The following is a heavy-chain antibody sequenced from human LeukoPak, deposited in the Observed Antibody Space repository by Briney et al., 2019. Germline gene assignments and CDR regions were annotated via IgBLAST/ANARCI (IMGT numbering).Heavy chain of an antibody. CDR2: INSDGGST. V-gene: IGHV3-74*01. CDR3: ARASSSGYRGADF. CDR1: GFTFSSEW. J-gene: IGHJ4*02. D-gene: IGHD3-22*01. Sequence: GGSLRLSCAASGFTFSSEWMHWVRQAPGRGLVWISHINSDGGSTHYGDSVKGRFTVSRDNAKNSLYLQMNSLRAEDTAVYYCARASSSGYRGADFWGQGTLVTVSS.